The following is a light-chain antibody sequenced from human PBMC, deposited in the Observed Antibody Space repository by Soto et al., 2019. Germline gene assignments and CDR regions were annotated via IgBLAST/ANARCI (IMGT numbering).Light chain of an antibody. CDR1: QSLNSR. J-gene: IGKJ4*01. Sequence: DIQLTQSPSTLSASVGDRVTLTCRASQSLNSRLAWYQQRPGKAPKLLIYDASTLESGVPSRFSGSGSGTEFTLTIDNLQPDDLATYICQQSYSTPLTFGGGTKVDI. CDR3: QQSYSTPLT. V-gene: IGKV1-5*01. CDR2: DAS.